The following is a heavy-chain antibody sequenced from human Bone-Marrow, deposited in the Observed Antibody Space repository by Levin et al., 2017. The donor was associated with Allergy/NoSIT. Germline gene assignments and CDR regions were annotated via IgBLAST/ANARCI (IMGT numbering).Heavy chain of an antibody. Sequence: PGGSLRLSCAASGFTFSSYAMHWVRQAPGKGLEWVAVISYDGSNKYYADSVKGRFTISRDNSKNTLYLQMNSLRAEDTAVYYCARVSAMVTIRCLYFDYWGQGTLVTVSS. D-gene: IGHD5-18*01. V-gene: IGHV3-30-3*01. J-gene: IGHJ4*02. CDR2: ISYDGSNK. CDR1: GFTFSSYA. CDR3: ARVSAMVTIRCLYFDY.